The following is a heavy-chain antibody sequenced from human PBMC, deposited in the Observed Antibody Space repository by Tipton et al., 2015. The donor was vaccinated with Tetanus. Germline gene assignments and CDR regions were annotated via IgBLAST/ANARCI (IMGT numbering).Heavy chain of an antibody. Sequence: SLRLSCAASGFPFSDYWMHWVRQAPGKRLEWVSHIKSDGSDTHYADSGKGRFTISRDNARSTLFLYMNSLRVDDTAIYFCTRDLHRQWDLDLWGPGALVSVSS. CDR3: TRDLHRQWDLDL. CDR1: GFPFSDYW. V-gene: IGHV3-74*01. J-gene: IGHJ5*02. CDR2: IKSDGSDT. D-gene: IGHD1-26*01.